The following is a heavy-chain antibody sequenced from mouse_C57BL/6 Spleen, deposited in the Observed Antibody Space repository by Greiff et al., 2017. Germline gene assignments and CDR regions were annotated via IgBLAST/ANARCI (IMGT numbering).Heavy chain of an antibody. CDR2: ISGGGGNT. V-gene: IGHV5-9*01. CDR3: ARQESAMDY. Sequence: EVKVEESGGGLVKPGGSLKLSCAASGFTFSSYTMSWVRQTPEKRLEWVATISGGGGNTYYPDSVKGRFTISRDNAKNTLYLQMSSLRSEDTALYYCARQESAMDYWGQGTSVTVSS. J-gene: IGHJ4*01. CDR1: GFTFSSYT.